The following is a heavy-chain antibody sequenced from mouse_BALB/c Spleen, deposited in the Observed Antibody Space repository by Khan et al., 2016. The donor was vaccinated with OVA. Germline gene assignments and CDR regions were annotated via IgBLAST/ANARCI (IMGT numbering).Heavy chain of an antibody. J-gene: IGHJ3*01. D-gene: IGHD4-1*01. CDR1: GLIFSSYS. Sequence: EVQPQESGGDSVKPGGFPNPPLPAPGLIFSSYSMFWVRQTLDKRLEWVATISSVGDYPYHPDNAKGRITITRDNAENTLYLQVNSVKSEDTAMYYCASQFAGEFAYWGQGTMVTVSA. CDR3: ASQFAGEFAY. CDR2: ISSVGDYP. V-gene: IGHV5-6*01.